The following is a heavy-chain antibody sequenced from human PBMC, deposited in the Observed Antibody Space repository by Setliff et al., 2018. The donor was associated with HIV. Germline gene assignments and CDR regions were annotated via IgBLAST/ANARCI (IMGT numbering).Heavy chain of an antibody. CDR3: ASGYSSSSPRRDY. D-gene: IGHD6-6*01. V-gene: IGHV3-11*01. Sequence: PGGSLRLSCVASGFSINDYDMNWVRQAPGKGLEWVSHISGSGQTIYYADSVRGRITISRDNAQNSVYLQMNSLRAEDTAVYYCASGYSSSSPRRDYWGQGTLVTVSS. CDR2: ISGSGQTI. J-gene: IGHJ4*02. CDR1: GFSINDYD.